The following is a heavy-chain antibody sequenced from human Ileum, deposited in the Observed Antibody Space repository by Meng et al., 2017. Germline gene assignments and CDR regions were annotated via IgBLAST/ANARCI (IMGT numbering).Heavy chain of an antibody. CDR2: LSSSGRPT. J-gene: IGHJ4*02. V-gene: IGHV3-23*01. Sequence: GESLKISCSASGFNFSTHAMNWVRQSPGQGLEWVSGLSSSGRPTYYADSVKGRFTISRDNSKNMVYLQKSSLRDEDTAVYYCARGYSYVWGQGTLVTVSS. D-gene: IGHD5-18*01. CDR1: GFNFSTHA. CDR3: ARGYSYV.